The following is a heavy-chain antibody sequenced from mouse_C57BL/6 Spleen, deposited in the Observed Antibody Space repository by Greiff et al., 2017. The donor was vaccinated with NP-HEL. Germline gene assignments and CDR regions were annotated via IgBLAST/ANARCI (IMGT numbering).Heavy chain of an antibody. J-gene: IGHJ2*01. V-gene: IGHV1-59*01. D-gene: IGHD2-4*01. Sequence: QVQLQQPGAELVRPGTSVKLSCKASGYTFTSYWMHWVKQRPGQGLEWIGVIDPSDSYTNYNQKFKGKATLTVDTSSSTAYMQLSSLTSEDSAVYYCARSPYDYDYFDYWGQGTTLTVSS. CDR3: ARSPYDYDYFDY. CDR2: IDPSDSYT. CDR1: GYTFTSYW.